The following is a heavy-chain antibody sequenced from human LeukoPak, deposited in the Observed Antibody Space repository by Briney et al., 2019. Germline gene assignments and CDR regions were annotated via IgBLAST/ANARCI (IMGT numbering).Heavy chain of an antibody. CDR2: ISAYNGNT. V-gene: IGHV1-18*01. D-gene: IGHD1-26*01. CDR1: GYTFTSYG. Sequence: ASVKVSCKASGYTFTSYGISWVRQAPGQGLEWMGWISAYNGNTNYAQKLQGRGTMTTDTSTSTAYMELRSLRSDDTAVYYCATYIVGATRGKAFDIWGQGTMVTVSS. CDR3: ATYIVGATRGKAFDI. J-gene: IGHJ3*02.